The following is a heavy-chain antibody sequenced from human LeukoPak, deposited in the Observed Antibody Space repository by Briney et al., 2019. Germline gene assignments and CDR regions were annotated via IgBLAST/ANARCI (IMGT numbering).Heavy chain of an antibody. CDR1: GYSFTSYW. Sequence: GESLKISCKGSGYSFTSYWIGWVRQMPGKGLEWMGIIYPGDSDTRYSPSFQGQVTISADKSISTAYLQWSSLKASDTAMYYCARQAEGLGGVAVAGTLGAFDIWGQGTMVTVSS. D-gene: IGHD6-19*01. CDR3: ARQAEGLGGVAVAGTLGAFDI. V-gene: IGHV5-51*01. CDR2: IYPGDSDT. J-gene: IGHJ3*02.